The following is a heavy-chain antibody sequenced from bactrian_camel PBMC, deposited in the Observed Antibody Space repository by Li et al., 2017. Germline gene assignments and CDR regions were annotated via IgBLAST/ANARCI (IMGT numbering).Heavy chain of an antibody. CDR3: ATDDPVESATIDFGY. V-gene: IGHV3S1*01. CDR1: GFTFSSYW. D-gene: IGHD3*01. Sequence: QVQLVESGGGSVQAGGSLRLSCAASGFTFSSYWMNWVRQAPGKGLEWVSTINPTPSTAYYAESVKGRFTISRDSAKNAVYLLMNTLKSEDTGLYYCATDDPVESATIDFGYWGQGTQVTVS. J-gene: IGHJ6*01. CDR2: INPTPSTA.